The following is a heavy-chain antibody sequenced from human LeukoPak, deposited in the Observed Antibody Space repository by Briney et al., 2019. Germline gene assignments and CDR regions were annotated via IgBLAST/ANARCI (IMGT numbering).Heavy chain of an antibody. V-gene: IGHV4-38-2*02. CDR2: IYQSGNT. Sequence: IGSIYQSGNTYYNASLKSRVTISVDTSKNQFSLKLTSVTAADTAVYYCARVPGPNWFDPWGQGTLVIVSS. J-gene: IGHJ5*02. CDR3: ARVPGPNWFDP.